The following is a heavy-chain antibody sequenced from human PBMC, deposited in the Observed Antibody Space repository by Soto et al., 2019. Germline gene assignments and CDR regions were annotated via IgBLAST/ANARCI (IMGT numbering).Heavy chain of an antibody. Sequence: QVQLVESGGGVVQPGRSLRLSCEASGFTFSEYGMHWVRQAPGKGLEWVAGISHRGDNKYIADSVKGRFTISRDNSKNMLFLQMTSMRVDDTAVYHCATVGYCSEDSCYTLTIRYGMDVWGQGTTVIVSS. CDR1: GFTFSEYG. CDR2: ISHRGDNK. V-gene: IGHV3-30-3*01. D-gene: IGHD2-15*01. J-gene: IGHJ6*02. CDR3: ATVGYCSEDSCYTLTIRYGMDV.